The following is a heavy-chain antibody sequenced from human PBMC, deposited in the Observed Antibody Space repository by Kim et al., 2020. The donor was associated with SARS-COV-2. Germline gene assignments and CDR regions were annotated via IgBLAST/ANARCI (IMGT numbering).Heavy chain of an antibody. V-gene: IGHV1-18*01. J-gene: IGHJ4*02. CDR2: INAYSGKT. CDR1: GYTFTNYG. CDR3: GRQAAQGGFDY. D-gene: IGHD2-15*01. Sequence: ASVKVSCQSSGYTFTNYGITWVRQAPGQGLEWMGGINAYSGKTDYAQNLQGRVSITTDTSTRTAYMELRSLRSDDTAVYYCGRQAAQGGFDYWCQGTLI.